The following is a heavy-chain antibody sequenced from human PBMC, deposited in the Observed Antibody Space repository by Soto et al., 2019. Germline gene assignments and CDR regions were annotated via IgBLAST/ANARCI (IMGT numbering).Heavy chain of an antibody. D-gene: IGHD1-7*01. J-gene: IGHJ6*03. V-gene: IGHV4-34*01. Sequence: LTCSVYDGKIVDHYGSWIIKKTGKGLEWIVEINHSGSTNYNPSLKSRVTISVDTSKNQFSLKLSSVTAADTAVYYCARGSRNNWNSDYYYYMDVWGKGTTVTVSS. CDR1: DGKIVDHY. CDR3: ARGSRNNWNSDYYYYMDV. CDR2: INHSGST.